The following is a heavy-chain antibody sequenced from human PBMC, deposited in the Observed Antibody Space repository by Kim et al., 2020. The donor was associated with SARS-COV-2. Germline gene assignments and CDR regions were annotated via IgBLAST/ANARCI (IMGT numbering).Heavy chain of an antibody. CDR1: GGSVSSGDHY. D-gene: IGHD1-1*01. J-gene: IGHJ6*01. Sequence: SETLSLTCTVSGGSVSSGDHYWTWIRQHSGRGLEWIGYIFYSGSIFYNPSLKSRITLSLDTSKNQFSLKLTSMTAADPAVYFCARGPSRLNWNYG. V-gene: IGHV4-31*03. CDR3: ARGPSRLNWNYG. CDR2: IFYSGSI.